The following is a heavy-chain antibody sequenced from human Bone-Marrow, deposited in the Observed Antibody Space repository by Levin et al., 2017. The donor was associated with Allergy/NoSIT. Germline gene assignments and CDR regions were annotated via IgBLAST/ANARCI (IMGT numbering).Heavy chain of an antibody. CDR1: GDSINNHY. CDR2: IFYSGRT. Sequence: RTSETLSLTCSVSGDSINNHYWNWIRQPPGKGLEWIGYIFYSGRTNYSPSLKSRVTMSVDTSKSQFSLKLSSVTAADTAVYYCARRPISDSGGDYGMDVWGQGTSVTVSS. V-gene: IGHV4-59*11. CDR3: ARRPISDSGGDYGMDV. D-gene: IGHD4/OR15-4a*01. J-gene: IGHJ6*02.